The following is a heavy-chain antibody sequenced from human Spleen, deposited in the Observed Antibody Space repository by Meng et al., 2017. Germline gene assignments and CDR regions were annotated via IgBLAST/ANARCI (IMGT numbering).Heavy chain of an antibody. CDR1: GGSFSGYY. Sequence: QVQLQQWGDGRSKPSETLSLTCAVSGGSFSGYYWNWIRQPPGKGLEWIGEINHSGSTNYNPSLKSRVTISEDTSKNQFSLKLTSVTAADTAMYYCARGVPGIQLWQRVAGHNDYWGQGTLVTVSS. V-gene: IGHV4-34*01. CDR2: INHSGST. CDR3: ARGVPGIQLWQRVAGHNDY. D-gene: IGHD5-18*01. J-gene: IGHJ4*02.